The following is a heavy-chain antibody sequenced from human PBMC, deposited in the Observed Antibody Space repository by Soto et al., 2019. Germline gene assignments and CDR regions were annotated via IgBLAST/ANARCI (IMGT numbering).Heavy chain of an antibody. CDR1: GFTFISYA. CDR2: ISGSGGRT. Sequence: GGSLRLSCAASGFTFISYAMTWVRQAPGKGLEWVSAISGSGGRTYYADSVKGRFTISRDNSKNTLFLRMDSLRAEDAAVYFCAKAPGGAMGPLDYWGQGTLVTVSS. V-gene: IGHV3-23*01. D-gene: IGHD3-16*01. CDR3: AKAPGGAMGPLDY. J-gene: IGHJ4*02.